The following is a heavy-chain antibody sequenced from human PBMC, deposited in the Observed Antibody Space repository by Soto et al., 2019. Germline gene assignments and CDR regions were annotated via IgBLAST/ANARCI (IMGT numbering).Heavy chain of an antibody. D-gene: IGHD5-18*01. V-gene: IGHV4-59*01. J-gene: IGHJ4*02. CDR3: ARWGDTAVARAPGDY. CDR1: GGSISSFY. Sequence: PSETLSLTCTVSGGSISSFYWSWIRQPPGRGLEWIGYVYYSGSTNYNPSLKSRVTISVDTSKNHFSLKLRSVTAADTAVYYCARWGDTAVARAPGDYWGQGTPVTVSS. CDR2: VYYSGST.